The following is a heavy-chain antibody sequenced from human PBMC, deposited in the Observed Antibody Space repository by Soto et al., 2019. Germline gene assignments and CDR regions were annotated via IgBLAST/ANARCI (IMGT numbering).Heavy chain of an antibody. CDR3: ARHQIAARLKNYYCYGMDV. CDR1: EYNCTSYC. CDR2: IDPSDSYT. V-gene: IGHV5-10-1*01. Sequence: FLKIRSNVAEYNCTSYCISWVRQIPGKGLEWRGRIDPSDSYTNYSPSFQGHVTISADKSISTAYLQWSSLKASDTAMYYCARHQIAARLKNYYCYGMDVWGKGTTVTVSS. J-gene: IGHJ6*04. D-gene: IGHD6-6*01.